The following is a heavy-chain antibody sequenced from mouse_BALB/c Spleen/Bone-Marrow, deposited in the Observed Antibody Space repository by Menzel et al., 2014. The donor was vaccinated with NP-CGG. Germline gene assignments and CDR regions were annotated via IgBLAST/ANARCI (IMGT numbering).Heavy chain of an antibody. CDR2: IWAGGST. D-gene: IGHD3-1*01. J-gene: IGHJ2*01. V-gene: IGHV2-9*02. CDR3: XRAGSGFFDF. Sequence: VQVEESGPGLVAPSQSLSITCTVSGFSLTSFGVHWVRQPPGKGLEWLGVIWAGGSTNYNSALMSRLSISKDNSQSQVFLKMNSLQTGDSAIYYCXRAGSGFFDFWGQGTTLIVSS. CDR1: GFSLTSFG.